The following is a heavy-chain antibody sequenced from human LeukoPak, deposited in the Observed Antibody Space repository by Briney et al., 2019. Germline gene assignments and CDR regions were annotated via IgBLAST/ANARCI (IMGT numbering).Heavy chain of an antibody. CDR1: GGSISSGGYS. Sequence: SETLSLTCTVSGGSISSGGYSWSWIRQHPGKGLEWIGYIYYSGSTYYNPSLKSRVTISVDTSKNQFSLKLSSVTAADTAVYYCASGLTTVVIPTWGQGTLVTVSS. V-gene: IGHV4-31*03. D-gene: IGHD4-17*01. CDR3: ASGLTTVVIPT. CDR2: IYYSGST. J-gene: IGHJ5*02.